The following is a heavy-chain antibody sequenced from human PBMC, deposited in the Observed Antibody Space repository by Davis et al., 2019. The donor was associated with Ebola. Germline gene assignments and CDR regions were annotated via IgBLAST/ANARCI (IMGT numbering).Heavy chain of an antibody. CDR1: GFTFSAYG. CDR2: IRYDGGEK. D-gene: IGHD1-26*01. Sequence: PGGSLRLSCVASGFTFSAYGMHWVRQAPGRGLEWVAFIRYDGGEKHYADSVKGRFTISRDNSNNVLYLFMDSLRAEDTARYYCTDLRRENWSFDYWGQGTVVTVSS. V-gene: IGHV3-30*02. J-gene: IGHJ4*02. CDR3: TDLRRENWSFDY.